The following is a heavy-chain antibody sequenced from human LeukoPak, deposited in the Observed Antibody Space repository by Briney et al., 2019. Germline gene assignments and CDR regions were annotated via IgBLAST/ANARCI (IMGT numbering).Heavy chain of an antibody. Sequence: GGSLRLSCAASGFTFSSYSMNWVRQAPGKGLEWISYISINSGTIYYADSVKGRFTISRDNAKNSLYLQMNSLRVEDTAVYYCARGYCSSTTCYNEVIGHWGQGTLVTVSS. J-gene: IGHJ4*02. D-gene: IGHD2-2*01. CDR2: ISINSGTI. CDR1: GFTFSSYS. CDR3: ARGYCSSTTCYNEVIGH. V-gene: IGHV3-48*01.